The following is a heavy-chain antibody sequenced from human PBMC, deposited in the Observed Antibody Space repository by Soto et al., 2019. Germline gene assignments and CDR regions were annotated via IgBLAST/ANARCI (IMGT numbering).Heavy chain of an antibody. J-gene: IGHJ6*02. CDR2: FSDSGST. Sequence: SETLSLTCAVYGGSFSGNYWSWIRQPPGKGLEWIGEFSDSGSTNYNPSLKSRVTISEDMSKSQFSLTLSSVTAADTAVYYCARGNFYYGMDVWGQGTTVTVSS. CDR3: ARGNFYYGMDV. CDR1: GGSFSGNY. V-gene: IGHV4-34*01.